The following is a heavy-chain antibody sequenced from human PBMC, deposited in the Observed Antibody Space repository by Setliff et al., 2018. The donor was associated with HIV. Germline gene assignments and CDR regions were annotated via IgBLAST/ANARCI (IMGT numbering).Heavy chain of an antibody. V-gene: IGHV4-31*03. D-gene: IGHD4-17*01. J-gene: IGHJ3*01. CDR3: ARVQMAYAAFDV. Sequence: PSETLSLTCTVSGGSISSGGYYWSWIRQHPGKGLERIGYMYHSGSTHYNPSLKSRVTISVDTSKKQLSLKLSSVTAADTAVYYCARVQMAYAAFDVWGQGTMVTVSS. CDR1: GGSISSGGYY. CDR2: MYHSGST.